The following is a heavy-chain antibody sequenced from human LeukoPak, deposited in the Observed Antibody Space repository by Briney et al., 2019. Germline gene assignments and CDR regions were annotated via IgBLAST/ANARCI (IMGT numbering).Heavy chain of an antibody. V-gene: IGHV3-7*01. J-gene: IGHJ4*02. Sequence: PGGSLRLSCAASGFTFSSYWMSWVRQAPGKGLEWVANIKQDGSEKYYVDSVKGRFTISRDNAKNSLYLQMNSLRAEDTAVYYCASTPMIVVVMFDYWGQGTLVTVSS. D-gene: IGHD3-22*01. CDR2: IKQDGSEK. CDR3: ASTPMIVVVMFDY. CDR1: GFTFSSYW.